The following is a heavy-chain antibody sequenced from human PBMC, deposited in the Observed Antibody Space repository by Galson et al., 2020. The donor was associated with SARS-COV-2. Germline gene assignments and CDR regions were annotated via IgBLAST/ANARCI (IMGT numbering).Heavy chain of an antibody. J-gene: IGHJ6*03. CDR3: ARAYEWEFTPFYYYYYYMDV. D-gene: IGHD1-26*01. Sequence: GGSLRLSCAASGFTFSSYSMNWVRQAPGKGLEWVSSISSSSSYIYYADSVKGRFTISRDNAKNSLYLQMNSLRAEDTAVYYCARAYEWEFTPFYYYYYYMDVWGKGTTVTVSS. CDR1: GFTFSSYS. V-gene: IGHV3-21*01. CDR2: ISSSSSYI.